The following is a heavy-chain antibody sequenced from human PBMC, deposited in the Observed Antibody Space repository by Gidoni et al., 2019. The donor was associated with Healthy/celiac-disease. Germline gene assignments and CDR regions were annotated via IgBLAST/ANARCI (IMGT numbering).Heavy chain of an antibody. CDR2: IYDSGST. CDR1: GSSISSSSYY. V-gene: IGHV4-39*07. D-gene: IGHD6-13*01. CDR3: AREIAAGNYYYYGMDV. Sequence: QLPLQASGPGLVQPSETLSLTCPVSGSSISSSSYYWGWIRQPPGQGLEWIGSIYDSGSTYYHPSLKSRVTISVDTSKNQFSRKLSSVTAADTAVYYCAREIAAGNYYYYGMDVWGQGTTVTVSS. J-gene: IGHJ6*02.